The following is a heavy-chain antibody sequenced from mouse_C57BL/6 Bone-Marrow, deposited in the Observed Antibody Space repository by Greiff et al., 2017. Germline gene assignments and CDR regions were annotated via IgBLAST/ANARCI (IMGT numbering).Heavy chain of an antibody. CDR2: ISSGSSTI. CDR1: GFTFSDYG. CDR3: ARDDGPFGV. J-gene: IGHJ1*03. D-gene: IGHD2-3*01. Sequence: DVKLVESGGGLVKPGGSLKLSCAASGFTFSDYGMHWVRQAPEQGLEWVAYISSGSSTIYYADTVKGRFTISRDNAKNTLFLQMTSLRSEDTAMYYCARDDGPFGVWGTGTTVTVSS. V-gene: IGHV5-17*01.